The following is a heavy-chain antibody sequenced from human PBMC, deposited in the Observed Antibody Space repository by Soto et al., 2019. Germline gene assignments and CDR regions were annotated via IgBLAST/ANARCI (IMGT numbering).Heavy chain of an antibody. V-gene: IGHV3-64D*06. CDR3: VRYRHYDLLTGYFDY. CDR1: GFTFSTYA. CDR2: ISSNGGIT. D-gene: IGHD3-9*01. Sequence: GGSLRLSCSASGFTFSTYAMHWVRQAPGKGLEYVSGISSNGGITYHADSVQGRFSISRDNSMNTLYLQMSSLRAEDTAVFYCVRYRHYDLLTGYFDYWGLGTLVTVSS. J-gene: IGHJ4*02.